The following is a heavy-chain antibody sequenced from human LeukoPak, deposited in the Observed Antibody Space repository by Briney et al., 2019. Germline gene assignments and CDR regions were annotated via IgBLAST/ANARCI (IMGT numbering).Heavy chain of an antibody. J-gene: IGHJ3*02. D-gene: IGHD1-7*01. Sequence: GGSLRLSCAASGFTFSSYSMNWVRQAPGKGLEWVSSISSSSYIYYADSVKGRFTISRDNAKNSLYLQMNSLRAEDTAVYYCARESGTSALDAFDIWGQGTMVTVSS. CDR3: ARESGTSALDAFDI. CDR2: ISSSSYI. V-gene: IGHV3-21*01. CDR1: GFTFSSYS.